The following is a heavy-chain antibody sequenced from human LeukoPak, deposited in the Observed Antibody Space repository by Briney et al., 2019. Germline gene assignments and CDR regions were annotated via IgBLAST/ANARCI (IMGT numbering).Heavy chain of an antibody. J-gene: IGHJ4*02. CDR3: ARGGRSYRSSWYPY. Sequence: SETLSLTCAVYGGSFSDYYWTWIRQTPGKGLEWIGEINHSGNTNHSPSLKSRLTISVDTSKNQFSLTLNAVTAADTAVYHCARGGRSYRSSWYPYWGQGNLVIVSS. CDR1: GGSFSDYY. V-gene: IGHV4-34*01. CDR2: INHSGNT. D-gene: IGHD6-13*01.